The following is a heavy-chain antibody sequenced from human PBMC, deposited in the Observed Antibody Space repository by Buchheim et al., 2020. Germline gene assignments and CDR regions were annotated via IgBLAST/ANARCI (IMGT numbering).Heavy chain of an antibody. CDR1: GFIFSTYD. D-gene: IGHD3-10*01. J-gene: IGHJ5*02. V-gene: IGHV3-23*04. CDR2: ISPGGVST. Sequence: EVQLVESGGGLVQPGGSLRLSCAASGFIFSTYDMSWVRQAPGKGLEWVSAISPGGVSTYYSDSVRGRFTISRDNSKNTLYLQMDSLRVEDTAIYYCAKRERRGFGEHNSWGQGTL. CDR3: AKRERRGFGEHNS.